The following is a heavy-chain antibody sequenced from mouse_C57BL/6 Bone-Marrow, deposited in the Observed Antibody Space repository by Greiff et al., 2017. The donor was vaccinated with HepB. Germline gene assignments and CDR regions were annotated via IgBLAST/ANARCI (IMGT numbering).Heavy chain of an antibody. J-gene: IGHJ2*01. Sequence: QVTLKESGPELVKPGASVKISCKASGYAFSSSWMNWVKQRPGKGLEWIGRIYPGDGDTNYNGKFKGKATLTADKSSSTAYMQLSSLTSEDSAVYFCASLLTAQARDFDDWGQGTTLTVSS. V-gene: IGHV1-82*01. CDR1: GYAFSSSW. CDR3: ASLLTAQARDFDD. D-gene: IGHD3-2*02. CDR2: IYPGDGDT.